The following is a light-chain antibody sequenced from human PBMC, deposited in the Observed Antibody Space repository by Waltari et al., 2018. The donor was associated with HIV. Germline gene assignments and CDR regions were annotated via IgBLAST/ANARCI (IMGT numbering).Light chain of an antibody. J-gene: IGLJ1*01. CDR3: AAWDDNLDAYV. CDR2: SND. V-gene: IGLV1-44*01. Sequence: QSVLTQPPSASATPGQRFTISCSGSSSNIGSNTVNWYQQFSGTAPKLLISSNDQRPSGVPDRFSGSKAGTSASLANTGLQSEDEADYYCAAWDDNLDAYVFGTGTKVTVL. CDR1: SSNIGSNT.